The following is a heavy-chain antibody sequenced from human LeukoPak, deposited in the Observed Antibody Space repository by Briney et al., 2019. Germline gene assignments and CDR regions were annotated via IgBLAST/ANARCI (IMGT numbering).Heavy chain of an antibody. D-gene: IGHD1-26*01. CDR1: GFTFSSYG. Sequence: GGSLRLSCAASGFTFSSYGMHWVRQAPGKGLEWVAVIWYGGSNKYYADSVKGRFTISRDNPRNTLYLQMNSLRAEDTAVYYCAKGGSYTYYFDYWGQGTLVTVSS. V-gene: IGHV3-30*02. CDR2: IWYGGSNK. J-gene: IGHJ4*02. CDR3: AKGGSYTYYFDY.